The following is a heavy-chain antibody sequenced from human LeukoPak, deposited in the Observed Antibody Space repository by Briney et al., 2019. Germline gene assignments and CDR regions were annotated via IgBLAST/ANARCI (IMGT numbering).Heavy chain of an antibody. CDR1: GFIFRKYW. Sequence: PGGSLRHSRVASGFIFRKYWMRCVRQAPGKGLEWVANINHDGGDKNYVDSVKGRFTISRDNAKSSLYLQMNSLRVEDTAVYYCAITGGPTVTAFRLWGRGILVTVSS. D-gene: IGHD2-21*02. CDR3: AITGGPTVTAFRL. CDR2: INHDGGDK. V-gene: IGHV3-7*02. J-gene: IGHJ4*02.